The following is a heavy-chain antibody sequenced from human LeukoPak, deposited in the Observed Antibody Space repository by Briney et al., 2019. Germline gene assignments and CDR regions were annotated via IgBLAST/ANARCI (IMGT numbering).Heavy chain of an antibody. CDR3: ARAFGYGSGSF. CDR1: GGSFSGYY. Sequence: PSETPSLTCAVYGGSFSGYYWSWIRQPPGKGLEWIGEINHSGSTNYNPSLKSRVTISVDTSKNQFSLKLSSVTAADTAVYYCARAFGYGSGSFWGQGTLVTVSS. J-gene: IGHJ4*02. D-gene: IGHD3-10*01. CDR2: INHSGST. V-gene: IGHV4-34*01.